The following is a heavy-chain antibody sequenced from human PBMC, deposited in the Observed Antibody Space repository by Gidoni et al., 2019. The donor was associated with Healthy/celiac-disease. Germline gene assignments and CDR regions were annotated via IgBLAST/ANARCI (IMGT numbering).Heavy chain of an antibody. J-gene: IGHJ6*02. Sequence: EVQLVESGGGLIQPGGSLRLSCAASGFTVSSNYMSWVRQAPGKGLEWVSVIYSGGSTYYADSVKGRFTISRDNSKNTLYLQMNSLRAEDTAVYYCARDPRGGDTSYGMDVWGQGTTVTVSS. CDR2: IYSGGST. CDR1: GFTVSSNY. D-gene: IGHD3-16*01. V-gene: IGHV3-53*01. CDR3: ARDPRGGDTSYGMDV.